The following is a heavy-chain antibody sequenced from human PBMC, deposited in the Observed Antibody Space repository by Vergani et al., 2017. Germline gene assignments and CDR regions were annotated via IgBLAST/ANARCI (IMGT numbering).Heavy chain of an antibody. D-gene: IGHD1-1*01. CDR2: ISSSSSTI. V-gene: IGHV3-48*01. J-gene: IGHJ4*02. CDR3: GRGSDNYK. Sequence: EVQLVESGGGLVQPGGSLRLSCAASGFTFSSYSMNWVRQAPGKGLEWVSYISSSSSTIYYADSVKGRFTISRDNSKNTLYLQMNSLRVEDTAVYYCGRGSDNYKWGQGTLVTVSS. CDR1: GFTFSSYS.